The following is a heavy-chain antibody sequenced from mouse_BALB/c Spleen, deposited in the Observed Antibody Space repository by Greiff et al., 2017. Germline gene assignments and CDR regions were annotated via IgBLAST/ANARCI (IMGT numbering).Heavy chain of an antibody. V-gene: IGHV3-2*02. J-gene: IGHJ1*01. CDR3: ATHGSSYEWYFDV. CDR1: GYSITSDYA. D-gene: IGHD1-1*01. CDR2: ISYSGST. Sequence: EVKLQESGPGLVKPSQSLSLTCTVTGYSITSDYAWNWIRQFPGNKLEWMGYISYSGSTSYNPSLKSRISITRDTSKNQFFLQLNSVTTEDTATYYCATHGSSYEWYFDVWGAGTTVTVSS.